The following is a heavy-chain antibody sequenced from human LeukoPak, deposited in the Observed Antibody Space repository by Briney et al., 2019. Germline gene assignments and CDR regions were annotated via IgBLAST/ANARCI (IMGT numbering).Heavy chain of an antibody. J-gene: IGHJ3*02. CDR2: INPNSGAT. CDR1: GYTFTDYF. V-gene: IGHV1-2*02. Sequence: ASVKVSCKASGYTFTDYFIHWIRQAPGQGLEWMGWINPNSGATSYAQKFQGRVTMTRDTSINTGNMELTGLRFDDTAVYYCARDEAASWDNALDMWGQGTMVTVSS. D-gene: IGHD1-26*01. CDR3: ARDEAASWDNALDM.